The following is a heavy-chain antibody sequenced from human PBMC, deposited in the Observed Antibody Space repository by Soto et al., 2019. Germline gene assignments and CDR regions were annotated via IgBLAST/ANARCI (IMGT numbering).Heavy chain of an antibody. CDR3: ARDLEGNWSGDV. CDR1: GFTFSNYA. J-gene: IGHJ6*02. V-gene: IGHV3-23*01. CDR2: INEDSSST. Sequence: EMQLLQSGGGLVQPGGSLRLSCAASGFTFSNYAMTRVRLTPEKGLEWVSTINEDSSSTWYADSVKGRFTISRDNSKNTVYLRMYSLRAADTALYYCARDLEGNWSGDVWGQGTTVTVSS. D-gene: IGHD1-20*01.